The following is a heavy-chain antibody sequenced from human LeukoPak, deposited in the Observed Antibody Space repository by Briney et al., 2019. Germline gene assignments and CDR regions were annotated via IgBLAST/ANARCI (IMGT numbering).Heavy chain of an antibody. CDR3: ASALSSGRAAFDI. Sequence: SETLSLTCTVSGGSISSYYWSWIRQPAGKGLEWIGRTYTSGSTNYNPSLKSRVTMSVDTSKNQFSLKLSSVTAADTAVYYCASALSSGRAAFDIWGQGTMVTVSS. CDR2: TYTSGST. J-gene: IGHJ3*02. CDR1: GGSISSYY. D-gene: IGHD6-25*01. V-gene: IGHV4-4*07.